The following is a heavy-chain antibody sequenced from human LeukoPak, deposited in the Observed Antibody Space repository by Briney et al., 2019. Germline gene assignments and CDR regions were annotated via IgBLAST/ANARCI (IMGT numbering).Heavy chain of an antibody. J-gene: IGHJ6*02. D-gene: IGHD1-26*01. V-gene: IGHV3-30-3*01. CDR3: ARDLDLLLYGMDV. CDR2: ISYDGSNK. Sequence: PGGSLSLSCAGSGFTFSSYAMHWVRQGPGPGLEWVAVISYDGSNKYYADSVKGRSTISRDNSKNTLYLQMNSLRAEDTAVYYCARDLDLLLYGMDVWGQGTTVTVSS. CDR1: GFTFSSYA.